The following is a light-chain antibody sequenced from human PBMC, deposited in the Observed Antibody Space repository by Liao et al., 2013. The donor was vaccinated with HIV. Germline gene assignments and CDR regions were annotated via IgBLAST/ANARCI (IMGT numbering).Light chain of an antibody. CDR1: DIGSKS. CDR3: QVWDSSSDHYV. V-gene: IGLV3-21*01. J-gene: IGLJ1*01. CDR2: YDS. Sequence: SYVLTQPPSVSVAPGKTARITCGGNDIGSKSVHWYQQKPGQAPVVVINYDSDRPSGIPERFSGSNSGNTAILTISRVEAGDEADYYCQVWDSSSDHYVFGSGTKVTVL.